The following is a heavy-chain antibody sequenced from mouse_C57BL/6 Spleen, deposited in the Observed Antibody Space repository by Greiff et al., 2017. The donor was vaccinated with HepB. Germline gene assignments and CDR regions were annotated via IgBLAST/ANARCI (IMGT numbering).Heavy chain of an antibody. Sequence: QVQLQQPGTELVKPGASVKLSCKASGYTFTSYWMHWVKQRPGQGLEWIGNINPSNGGTNYNEKFKSKATLTVDKSSSTAYMQLSSLTSEDSAVYYCARDSPDYYGSSYFDYWGQGTTLTVSS. CDR2: INPSNGGT. CDR3: ARDSPDYYGSSYFDY. J-gene: IGHJ2*01. V-gene: IGHV1-53*01. D-gene: IGHD1-1*01. CDR1: GYTFTSYW.